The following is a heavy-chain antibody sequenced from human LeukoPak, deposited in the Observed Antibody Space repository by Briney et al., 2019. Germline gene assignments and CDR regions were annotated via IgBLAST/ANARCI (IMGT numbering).Heavy chain of an antibody. V-gene: IGHV3-30*04. CDR1: GFTFSTYA. D-gene: IGHD3-22*01. CDR3: ARDPQSYYDSSGYPDAFDI. CDR2: IPYDGSNK. Sequence: PGGSLRLSCAASGFTFSTYAMHWVRQAPGKGLEWVAVIPYDGSNKYYADSVKGRFTISRENSKNRLYLQMNSLRAEDTAVYYCARDPQSYYDSSGYPDAFDIWGQGTMVTVSS. J-gene: IGHJ3*02.